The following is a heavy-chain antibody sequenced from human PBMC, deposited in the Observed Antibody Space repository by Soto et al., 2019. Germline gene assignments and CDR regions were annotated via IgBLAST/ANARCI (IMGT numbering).Heavy chain of an antibody. V-gene: IGHV3-11*06. J-gene: IGHJ3*02. Sequence: QVKLVDSGGDLVKPAGSLRLSCAASGFTFSDYYMSWIRQAPGKGLEWDSYISGSGSYTNYADSVKGRFTISRDNAKKSLSLQMNSLRPEDTAVYYCARVLRVYDWLPQGAFDIWGQGTMVTVSS. D-gene: IGHD3-9*01. CDR1: GFTFSDYY. CDR2: ISGSGSYT. CDR3: ARVLRVYDWLPQGAFDI.